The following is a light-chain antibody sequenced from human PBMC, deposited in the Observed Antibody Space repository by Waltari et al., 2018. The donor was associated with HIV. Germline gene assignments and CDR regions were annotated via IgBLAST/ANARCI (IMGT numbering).Light chain of an antibody. CDR1: SRDVGSYNF. CDR2: EVS. Sequence: QSALTQPASVSGSPGQSITISCTGTSRDVGSYNFVSRYQQHPGKAPKLMIYEVSKRPSGVSNRFSGSKSGNTASLTISGLQAEDEADYYCCSYAGSSTWVFGGGTKLTVL. J-gene: IGLJ3*02. CDR3: CSYAGSSTWV. V-gene: IGLV2-23*02.